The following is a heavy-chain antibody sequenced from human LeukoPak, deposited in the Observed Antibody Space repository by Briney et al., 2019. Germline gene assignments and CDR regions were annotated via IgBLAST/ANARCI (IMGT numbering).Heavy chain of an antibody. CDR1: GYTFTRYY. J-gene: IGHJ6*02. D-gene: IGHD2-21*01. Sequence: GASVKVSCKASGYTFTRYYMHWVRQAPGQGLEWMGRINPVNGGTTYAQKFQGRVTMTRDSSISTAYMELNRLRSDDTAVYYCARDLFRAAGSNYYGMDVWGQGTTVTVSS. V-gene: IGHV1-2*06. CDR2: INPVNGGT. CDR3: ARDLFRAAGSNYYGMDV.